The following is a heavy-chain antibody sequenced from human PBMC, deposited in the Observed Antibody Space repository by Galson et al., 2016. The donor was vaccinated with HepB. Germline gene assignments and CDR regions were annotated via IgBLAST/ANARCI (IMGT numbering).Heavy chain of an antibody. CDR2: VSYDGGFK. CDR3: AKEWGTSGSSYQSYFDY. V-gene: IGHV3-30*18. Sequence: SLRLSCAASGFTFSSYGMHWVRQAPGKGLEWVAVVSYDGGFKYYADSVKGRFTISRDNSENTLSLQMNSLRPEDTAVYSCAKEWGTSGSSYQSYFDYWGQGTLVTVSS. J-gene: IGHJ4*02. CDR1: GFTFSSYG. D-gene: IGHD3-10*01.